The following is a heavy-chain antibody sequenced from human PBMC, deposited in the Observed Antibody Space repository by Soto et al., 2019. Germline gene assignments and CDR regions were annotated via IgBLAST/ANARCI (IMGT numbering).Heavy chain of an antibody. CDR2: SNPNSGAT. CDR3: ANLPPTPDCFDP. Sequence: QVQLVQSGAEVKKPGTSVKVSCKASGYTFTGYFIHWLRHAPGQGLEWMGRSNPNSGATNYARKFHDRVTMPRDTSINTAYMELSSLRSDDTAIYYCANLPPTPDCFDPWGQGTLVTVSS. J-gene: IGHJ5*02. CDR1: GYTFTGYF. D-gene: IGHD2-15*01. V-gene: IGHV1-2*06.